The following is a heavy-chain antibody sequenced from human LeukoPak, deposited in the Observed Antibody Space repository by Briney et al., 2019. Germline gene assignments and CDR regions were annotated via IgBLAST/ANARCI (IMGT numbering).Heavy chain of an antibody. J-gene: IGHJ4*02. V-gene: IGHV3-73*01. CDR1: GFTFSGSA. Sequence: GGSLRLYCAASGFTFSGSAMQWVRQASGKGLEWVGRIRSKANSYATAYAASVKGRFTISRDDSKNTAYLQMNSLKTEDTAVYYCTRPRYDSSGYYYAPLDYWGQGTLVTVSS. D-gene: IGHD3-22*01. CDR2: IRSKANSYAT. CDR3: TRPRYDSSGYYYAPLDY.